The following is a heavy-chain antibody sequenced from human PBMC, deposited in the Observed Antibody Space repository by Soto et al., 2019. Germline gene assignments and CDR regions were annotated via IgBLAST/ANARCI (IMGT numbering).Heavy chain of an antibody. V-gene: IGHV1-8*01. J-gene: IGHJ6*03. D-gene: IGHD6-13*01. CDR3: ARGYEQQLVLGTLSYYYYMDV. CDR1: GYTFTSYD. Sequence: ASVKVSCKASGYTFTSYDINWVRQATGQGLEWMGWMNPNSGNTGYAQKFQGRVTMTRNTSISTAYMELSSLRSEDTAVYYCARGYEQQLVLGTLSYYYYMDVWGKVTRVTVSS. CDR2: MNPNSGNT.